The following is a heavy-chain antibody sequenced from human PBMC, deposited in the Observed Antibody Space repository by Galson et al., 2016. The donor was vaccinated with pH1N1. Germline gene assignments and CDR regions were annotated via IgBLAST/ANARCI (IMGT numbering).Heavy chain of an antibody. Sequence: QSGAEVKKPGESLKISCKGSGYNFTNYWIGWVRQMPGKGLEWMGIVYPGDSDIKYSPSFRGQVTISADKSISTAYLQWSGLRASDTATYWCARLDRYCSGGSCFSFWFDPWGRGTLVTVSS. CDR2: VYPGDSDI. J-gene: IGHJ5*02. CDR1: GYNFTNYW. CDR3: ARLDRYCSGGSCFSFWFDP. D-gene: IGHD2-15*01. V-gene: IGHV5-51*01.